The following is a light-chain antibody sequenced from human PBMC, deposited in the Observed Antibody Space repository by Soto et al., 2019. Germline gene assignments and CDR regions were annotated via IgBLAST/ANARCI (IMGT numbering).Light chain of an antibody. Sequence: DIQMTQSPSTLSVSVGDRVTITCRASQSVGSWLAWYQQKPGKAPKLLIYKASSLESGVPSRFSGSGSGTEFSLTISSLQPDDFASYHCQQYGSSSPWTFGQGTKVEIK. CDR2: KAS. V-gene: IGKV1-5*03. CDR1: QSVGSW. CDR3: QQYGSSSPWT. J-gene: IGKJ1*01.